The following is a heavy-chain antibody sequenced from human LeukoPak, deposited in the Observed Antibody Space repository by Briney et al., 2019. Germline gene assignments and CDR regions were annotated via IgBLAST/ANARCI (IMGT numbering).Heavy chain of an antibody. J-gene: IGHJ4*02. V-gene: IGHV3-30-3*01. D-gene: IGHD3-9*01. Sequence: GRSLRLSCAASGFTFSSYAMHWVRQAPGKGLEWVAVISYDESNKYYTDSVKGRFTISRDNSKNTLYLQMNSLRAEDTAVYYCAQWGDFDVLTGYYVPDFWGQGTLVTVSS. CDR3: AQWGDFDVLTGYYVPDF. CDR2: ISYDESNK. CDR1: GFTFSSYA.